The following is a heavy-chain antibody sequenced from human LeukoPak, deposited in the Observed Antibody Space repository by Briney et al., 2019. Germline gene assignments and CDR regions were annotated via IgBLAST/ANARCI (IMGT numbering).Heavy chain of an antibody. Sequence: PGGSLRLSCAASGFTLSNYFMNWVRQAPGKGLEWVSYISSSSNIIYYADSVKGRFIISRDSAKNSLFLQMNSLRDEDTAVYYCAREGFYGSGRGADFDYWGQGTLVTVSS. CDR2: ISSSSNII. V-gene: IGHV3-48*02. J-gene: IGHJ4*02. D-gene: IGHD3-10*01. CDR1: GFTLSNYF. CDR3: AREGFYGSGRGADFDY.